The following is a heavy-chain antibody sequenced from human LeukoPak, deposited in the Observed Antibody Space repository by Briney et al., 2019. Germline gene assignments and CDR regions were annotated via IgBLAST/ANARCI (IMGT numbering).Heavy chain of an antibody. D-gene: IGHD5-12*01. CDR2: INPSGGST. V-gene: IGHV1-46*01. Sequence: GASVKVSCKASGYTFTSYYMHWVRQAPGQGLEWMGIINPSGGSTSYAQKFQGRVTMTRDMSTSTVYMELSSLRSEDTAVYYCARDFKGYSGYSPYYYMDVWGKGTTVTVSS. CDR1: GYTFTSYY. CDR3: ARDFKGYSGYSPYYYMDV. J-gene: IGHJ6*03.